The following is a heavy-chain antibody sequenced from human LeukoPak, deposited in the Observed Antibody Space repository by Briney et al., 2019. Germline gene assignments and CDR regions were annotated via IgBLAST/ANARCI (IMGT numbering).Heavy chain of an antibody. CDR2: ISAYNGNT. CDR3: ARDLDTTMVAPFDY. Sequence: ASVKVSCKASGYTFTSYGFSWVRQAPGQGLEWMGWISAYNGNTNYAQKLQGRVTMTTDTSTSTAYMELRSLRSDDTAVYYCARDLDTTMVAPFDYWGQGTLVTVSS. J-gene: IGHJ4*02. D-gene: IGHD5-18*01. V-gene: IGHV1-18*01. CDR1: GYTFTSYG.